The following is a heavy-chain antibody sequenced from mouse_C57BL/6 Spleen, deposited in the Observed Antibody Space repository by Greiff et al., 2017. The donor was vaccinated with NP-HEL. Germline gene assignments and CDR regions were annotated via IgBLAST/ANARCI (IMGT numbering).Heavy chain of an antibody. CDR3: AKITRSFYAMDY. D-gene: IGHD1-1*01. J-gene: IGHJ4*01. V-gene: IGHV1-55*01. CDR2: IYPGSGST. CDR1: GYTFTSYW. Sequence: QVQLQQSGAELVKPGASVKMSCKASGYTFTSYWITWVKQRPGQGLEWIGDIYPGSGSTNYNEKFKSKATLTVDTSSSTAYMQLSSLTAEDSAVYDCAKITRSFYAMDYWGQGTSVTVSS.